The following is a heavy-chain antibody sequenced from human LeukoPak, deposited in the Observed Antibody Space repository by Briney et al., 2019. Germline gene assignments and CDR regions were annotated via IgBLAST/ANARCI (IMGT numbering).Heavy chain of an antibody. Sequence: GRSLRLSCAASVFTFSSYAMHWVRQAPGKGLEWVAVISYDGSNKYYADSVKGRFTISRDNSKNTLYLQMNSLRAEDTAVYYCASEIAAALDYWGQGTLVTVSS. D-gene: IGHD6-13*01. V-gene: IGHV3-30*04. CDR1: VFTFSSYA. CDR3: ASEIAAALDY. J-gene: IGHJ4*02. CDR2: ISYDGSNK.